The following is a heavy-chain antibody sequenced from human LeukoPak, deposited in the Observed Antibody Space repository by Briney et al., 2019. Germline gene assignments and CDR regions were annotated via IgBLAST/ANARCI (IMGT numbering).Heavy chain of an antibody. D-gene: IGHD4-17*01. CDR3: AGAQGGDYVLGAFDI. CDR1: GFTFSSYA. Sequence: GRSLRLSCAASGFTFSSYAMHWVRQAPGKGLEWVAVISYDGSNKYYADSVKGRFTISRDNSKNTLYLQMNSLRAEDTAVYYCAGAQGGDYVLGAFDIWGQGTMVTVSS. V-gene: IGHV3-30*04. J-gene: IGHJ3*02. CDR2: ISYDGSNK.